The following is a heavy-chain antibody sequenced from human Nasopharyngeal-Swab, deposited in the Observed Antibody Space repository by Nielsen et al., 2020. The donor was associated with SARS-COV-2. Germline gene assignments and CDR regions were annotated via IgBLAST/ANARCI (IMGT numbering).Heavy chain of an antibody. Sequence: SVKVSCKASGYTFTGYYMPWVRQAPGQGLEWMGWINPNSCGTNYAQKFQGRVTMTRVTSISTAYMELSRLRSDDKAVYYCARAAPGRSYYFDYWGQGTLVTVSS. CDR3: ARAAPGRSYYFDY. V-gene: IGHV1-2*02. CDR1: GYTFTGYY. CDR2: INPNSCGT. J-gene: IGHJ4*02.